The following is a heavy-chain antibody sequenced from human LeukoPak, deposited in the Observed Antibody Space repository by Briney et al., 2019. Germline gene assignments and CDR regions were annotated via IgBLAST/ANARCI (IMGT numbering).Heavy chain of an antibody. J-gene: IGHJ4*02. CDR2: YDPEDGET. CDR1: GYTLIELS. Sequence: ASVKVSCKASGYTLIELSMHWVRQAPGKGLEWMGGYDPEDGETIYAQNFQGRVTMTEDTSTDTAYMELNNLRSEDTAVYYCATYGVYGGISDYWGQGTLVTVFS. CDR3: ATYGVYGGISDY. D-gene: IGHD4-23*01. V-gene: IGHV1-24*01.